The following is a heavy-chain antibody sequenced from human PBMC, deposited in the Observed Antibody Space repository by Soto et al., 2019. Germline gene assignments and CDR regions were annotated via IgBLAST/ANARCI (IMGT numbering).Heavy chain of an antibody. CDR1: GRSVSSRSFY. Sequence: PSETLSLTCTVFGRSVSSRSFYWDWIRQPPGKGLEWIGYIYYSGSTNYNPSLKSRVTISVDTSKNQFSLKLSSVTAADTAVYYCARAAEVVVGATNRYFDYWGQGTLVTDS. D-gene: IGHD2-15*01. CDR2: IYYSGST. V-gene: IGHV4-61*01. J-gene: IGHJ4*02. CDR3: ARAAEVVVGATNRYFDY.